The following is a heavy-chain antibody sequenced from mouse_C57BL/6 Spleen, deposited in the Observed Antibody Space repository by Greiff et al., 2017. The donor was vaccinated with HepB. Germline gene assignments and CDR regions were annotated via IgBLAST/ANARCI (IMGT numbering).Heavy chain of an antibody. CDR1: GYSITSGYY. Sequence: EVHLVESGPGLVKPSQSLSLTCSVTGYSITSGYYWNWIRQFPGNKLEWMGYISYDGSNNYNPSLKNRISITRDTSKNQFFLKLNSVTTEDTATYYCASTTVVAPGFAYWGQGTLVTVSA. CDR2: ISYDGSN. J-gene: IGHJ3*01. D-gene: IGHD1-1*01. CDR3: ASTTVVAPGFAY. V-gene: IGHV3-6*01.